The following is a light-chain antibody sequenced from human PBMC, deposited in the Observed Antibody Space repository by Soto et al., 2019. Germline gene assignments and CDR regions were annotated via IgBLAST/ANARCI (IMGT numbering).Light chain of an antibody. Sequence: DIVMTQSPDSLAVPLGERATINCKSSQSVLYSSNNKNFLAWYQQKAGQPPKLLIYWASTRESGVPDRFSGSGSETDFTLTISSLQAEDVAVYYCPQFYITPLTFGGGTKVEIK. V-gene: IGKV4-1*01. CDR2: WAS. J-gene: IGKJ4*01. CDR1: QSVLYSSNNKNF. CDR3: PQFYITPLT.